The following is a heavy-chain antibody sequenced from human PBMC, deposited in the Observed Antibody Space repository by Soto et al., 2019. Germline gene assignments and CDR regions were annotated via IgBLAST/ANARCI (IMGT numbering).Heavy chain of an antibody. Sequence: EVQLVESGGGLVQPGGSLRLSCAASGFTVSSHYMTWVRQAPGKGLEWVSIIYSGGKTYYADSVKGKFTISRDSSKNTMYLQMNSLRAEDPAVYFCARSRYGDGDYFDPWGQGTLVTVSS. V-gene: IGHV3-66*01. D-gene: IGHD4-17*01. CDR2: IYSGGKT. J-gene: IGHJ5*02. CDR3: ARSRYGDGDYFDP. CDR1: GFTVSSHY.